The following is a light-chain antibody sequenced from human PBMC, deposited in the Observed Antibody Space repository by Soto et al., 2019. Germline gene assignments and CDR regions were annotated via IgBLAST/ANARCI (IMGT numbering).Light chain of an antibody. CDR3: QQRTTGT. Sequence: EIVLTQSPATLSLSPGDSATLSCRASQSISNFLAWYQQKPGQAPRLLIYDASHRATGVPGRFSGSGSGTDFTLTISSLEPDDFAVYHCQQRTTGTFGGGTKV. CDR2: DAS. CDR1: QSISNF. V-gene: IGKV3-11*01. J-gene: IGKJ4*01.